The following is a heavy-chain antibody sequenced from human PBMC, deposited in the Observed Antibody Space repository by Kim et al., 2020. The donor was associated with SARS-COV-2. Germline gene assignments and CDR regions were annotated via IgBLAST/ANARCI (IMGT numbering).Heavy chain of an antibody. CDR3: AKGGGSLFTVFHFYY. D-gene: IGHD2-15*01. CDR2: VGGSGSPT. CDR1: GFIFSKFA. Sequence: GGSLRLSCEASGFIFSKFAMTWVRQAPGKEMEWVSTVGGSGSPTHYPNSVKGRFTISRDNSRSTLYLQVNSLRPEDTAVYYCAKGGGSLFTVFHFYYWGQGALGTVSS. V-gene: IGHV3-23*01. J-gene: IGHJ4*02.